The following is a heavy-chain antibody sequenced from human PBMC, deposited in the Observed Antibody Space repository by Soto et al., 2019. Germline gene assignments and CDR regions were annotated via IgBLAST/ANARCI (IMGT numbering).Heavy chain of an antibody. Sequence: PSETLSLTCTVSGGSISSGEYYWTWIRQPPGKGLEWIGYIYYSGTTFYNASLKSRLTMSIDMSKNQFSLNLSSVTAADTAVYYCVRDQRSMQLSLREYYYYSMDVWGQGTTVTVSS. CDR2: IYYSGTT. V-gene: IGHV4-30-4*01. J-gene: IGHJ6*02. CDR1: GGSISSGEYY. D-gene: IGHD3-3*01. CDR3: VRDQRSMQLSLREYYYYSMDV.